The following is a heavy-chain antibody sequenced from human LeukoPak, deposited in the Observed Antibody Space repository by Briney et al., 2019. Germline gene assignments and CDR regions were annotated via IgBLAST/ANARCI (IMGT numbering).Heavy chain of an antibody. Sequence: GGSLRLSCAASGFTFSSYSMNWVRQAPGKGLEWVSYISSSSSTIYYADSVKGRFTISRDNTKNSLYLQMNSLRAEDTAVYYCARDTPPFCGGDCHLDYWGQGTLVTVSS. CDR2: ISSSSSTI. CDR1: GFTFSSYS. D-gene: IGHD2-21*02. J-gene: IGHJ4*02. CDR3: ARDTPPFCGGDCHLDY. V-gene: IGHV3-48*04.